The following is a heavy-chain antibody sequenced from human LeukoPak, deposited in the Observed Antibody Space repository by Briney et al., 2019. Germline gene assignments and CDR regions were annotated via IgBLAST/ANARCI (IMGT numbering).Heavy chain of an antibody. CDR3: ARDRRYNDYDYCFDS. CDR1: GHTFTAYY. V-gene: IGHV1-46*01. Sequence: GASVKVSCKASGHTFTAYYMHWVRQAPGHGLEWMGIINPSAGSTTYAQKFQGRVAMTRDTSTSTVYMELSSLRSEDTAVYYCARDRRYNDYDYCFDSWGQGTLVTVSS. D-gene: IGHD5-12*01. CDR2: INPSAGST. J-gene: IGHJ4*02.